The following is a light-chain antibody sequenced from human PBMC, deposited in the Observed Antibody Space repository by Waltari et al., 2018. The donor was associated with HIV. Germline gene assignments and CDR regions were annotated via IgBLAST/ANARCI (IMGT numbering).Light chain of an antibody. CDR3: QSADNSGTYVV. CDR2: KDS. CDR1: AFPNQY. V-gene: IGLV3-25*03. Sequence: SYELTQPPSVSVSPGQTARITCSGDAFPNQYGHWYQQKPGQAPVLVIYKDSERPSGIPERFSGYSSGTTVTLTISGVQAEDEADYYCQSADNSGTYVVFGGGTKLTVL. J-gene: IGLJ2*01.